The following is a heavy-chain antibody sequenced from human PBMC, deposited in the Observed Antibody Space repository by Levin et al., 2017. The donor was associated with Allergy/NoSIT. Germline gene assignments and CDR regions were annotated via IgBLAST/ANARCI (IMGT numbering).Heavy chain of an antibody. CDR3: TREGPSSGTNPFDM. V-gene: IGHV3-33*01. Sequence: GGSLRLSCAVSGFTCNNHGMHWVRQAPGKGLEGVAVIWSDGLHKYYADSVKGRFTISRDESKNTVYLEMNSLRVDDTAVYFCTREGPSSGTNPFDMWGQGTMVAVSS. CDR2: IWSDGLHK. CDR1: GFTCNNHG. J-gene: IGHJ3*02. D-gene: IGHD2-8*01.